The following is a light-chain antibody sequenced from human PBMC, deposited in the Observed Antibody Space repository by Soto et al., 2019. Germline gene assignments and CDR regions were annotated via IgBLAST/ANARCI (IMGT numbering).Light chain of an antibody. J-gene: IGLJ2*01. CDR1: SSDIGAYNF. V-gene: IGLV2-14*03. CDR3: TSWTTSTTMI. CDR2: DVN. Sequence: QSVLTQPASVSGSPGQSITISCTGTSSDIGAYNFVSWYQQHPGKAPKLMLYDVNIRPSGVSNRFSGSKSGNTASLTISGLQDEDEADYYCTSWTTSTTMIFGGGTKLTVL.